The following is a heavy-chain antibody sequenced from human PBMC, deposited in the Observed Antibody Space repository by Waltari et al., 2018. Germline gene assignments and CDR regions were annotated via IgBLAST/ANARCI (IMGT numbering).Heavy chain of an antibody. J-gene: IGHJ4*02. Sequence: QLQLQESGPGLVKPSETLSLTCTVSGGSISSSSYYWGWIRQPPGKGLEWIGSIYYGGSTYYNPSLKSRVTISVDTSKNQFSLKLSSVTAADTAVYYCARRRDYYFDYWGQGTLVTVSS. CDR2: IYYGGST. CDR1: GGSISSSSYY. CDR3: ARRRDYYFDY. V-gene: IGHV4-39*01.